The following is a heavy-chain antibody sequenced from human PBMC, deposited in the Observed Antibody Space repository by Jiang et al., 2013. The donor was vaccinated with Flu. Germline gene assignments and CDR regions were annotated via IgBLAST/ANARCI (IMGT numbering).Heavy chain of an antibody. D-gene: IGHD2-15*01. CDR1: GYTFTGYY. J-gene: IGHJ4*02. V-gene: IGHV1-2*04. CDR2: INPNSGGT. CDR3: ARAGSDKVAAFDY. Sequence: KKPGASVKVSCKASGYTFTGYYMHWVRQAPGQGLEWMGWINPNSGGTNYAQKFQGWVTMTRDTSISTAYMELSRLRSDDTAVYYCARAGSDKVAAFDYWGQGTLVTVSS.